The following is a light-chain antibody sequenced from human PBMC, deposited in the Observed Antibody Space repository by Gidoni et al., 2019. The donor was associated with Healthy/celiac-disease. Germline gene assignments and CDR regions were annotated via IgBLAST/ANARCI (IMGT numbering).Light chain of an antibody. CDR1: QDISNY. J-gene: IGKJ2*01. V-gene: IGKV1-33*01. CDR2: DAS. Sequence: EIQMTQYPSSLSASVGDRVTITCQASQDISNYLNWYQQKPGKAPKLLIDDASNLETGVPSRFSGSGSGTDFTFTISSLQPEDIATYYCQQYDNLPPYTFXQXTKLEIK. CDR3: QQYDNLPPYT.